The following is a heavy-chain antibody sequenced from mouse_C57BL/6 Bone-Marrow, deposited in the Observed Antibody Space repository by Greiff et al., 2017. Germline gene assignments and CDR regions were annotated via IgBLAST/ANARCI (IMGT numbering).Heavy chain of an antibody. CDR1: GFTFSDYY. CDR2: ISNGGGST. CDR3: ARQIYYDYDGYFDV. V-gene: IGHV5-12*01. D-gene: IGHD2-4*01. Sequence: EVKLVESGGGLVQPGGSLKLSCAASGFTFSDYYMYWVRQTPEKRLEWVAYISNGGGSTYYPDTVKGRFTISRDNAKNTLYLQMSRLKSEDTAMYYCARQIYYDYDGYFDVWGTGTTVTVSS. J-gene: IGHJ1*03.